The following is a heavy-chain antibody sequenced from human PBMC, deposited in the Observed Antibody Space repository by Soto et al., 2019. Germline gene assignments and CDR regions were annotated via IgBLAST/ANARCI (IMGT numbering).Heavy chain of an antibody. J-gene: IGHJ4*02. CDR2: IYHSGST. Sequence: SETLSLTCAVSGGSIISSNWWNWVRQPPGKGLEWIGEIYHSGSTYYKPSLKSRVAMSVDTSKNQFSLRLTSATAADTAVYYCARRDWSGSTSHFYFDYWGQGVLVTVSS. CDR1: GGSIISSNW. V-gene: IGHV4-4*02. CDR3: ARRDWSGSTSHFYFDY. D-gene: IGHD3-9*01.